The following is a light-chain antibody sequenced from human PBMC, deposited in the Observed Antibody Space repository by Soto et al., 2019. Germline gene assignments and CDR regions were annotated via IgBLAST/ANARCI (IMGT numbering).Light chain of an antibody. CDR2: DVS. J-gene: IGLJ1*01. Sequence: QSVLTQPASVSGSPGQSITISCTGTSSDVGGYNYVSWYQQHPGKAPKLMIYDVSNRPSGVSNRFSCSKSGNTASPTISRLQAEDESEYYCSSYTSSSTLHYVFGAGTKLTVL. CDR3: SSYTSSSTLHYV. CDR1: SSDVGGYNY. V-gene: IGLV2-14*01.